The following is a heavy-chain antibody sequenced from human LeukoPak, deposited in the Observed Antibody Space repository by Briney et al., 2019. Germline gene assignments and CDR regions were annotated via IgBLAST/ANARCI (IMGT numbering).Heavy chain of an antibody. CDR1: GFPLSSYS. D-gene: IGHD2-15*01. J-gene: IGHJ4*02. CDR2: ISSSGSAI. V-gene: IGHV3-48*01. CDR3: VRVKGSYFDY. Sequence: GGSLRLSCAASGFPLSSYSINWVRQAPGKGLEWVSYISSSGSAIYYVDSVKGRFTVSRDNAKNSLFLQMNSLRAEDTAVYYCVRVKGSYFDYWGQGALVTVSS.